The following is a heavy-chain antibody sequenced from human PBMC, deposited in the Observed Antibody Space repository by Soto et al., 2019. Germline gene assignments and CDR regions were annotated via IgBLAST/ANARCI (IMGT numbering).Heavy chain of an antibody. CDR3: ARRGDSSGYVYYYGMDV. J-gene: IGHJ6*02. V-gene: IGHV5-51*01. Sequence: GESLKISCKGSGYSFTSYWIGWVRQMPGKGLEWMGIIYPGDSDTRYSPSFQGQVTISADKSISTAYLQWSSLKASDTAMYYCARRGDSSGYVYYYGMDVWGQGTTVTVSS. D-gene: IGHD3-22*01. CDR2: IYPGDSDT. CDR1: GYSFTSYW.